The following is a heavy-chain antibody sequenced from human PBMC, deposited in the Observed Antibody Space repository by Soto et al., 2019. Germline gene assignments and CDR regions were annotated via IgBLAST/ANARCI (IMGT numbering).Heavy chain of an antibody. D-gene: IGHD2-15*01. J-gene: IGHJ3*02. Sequence: GGSLRLSCAASGFTFSSYSMNWVRQAPGKGLEWVSSISSSSSYIYYADSVKGRFTISRDNAKNSLYLQMNSLRAEDRAVYYCASRVVVAAHDAFDIWGQGTMVTVSS. CDR2: ISSSSSYI. V-gene: IGHV3-21*01. CDR1: GFTFSSYS. CDR3: ASRVVVAAHDAFDI.